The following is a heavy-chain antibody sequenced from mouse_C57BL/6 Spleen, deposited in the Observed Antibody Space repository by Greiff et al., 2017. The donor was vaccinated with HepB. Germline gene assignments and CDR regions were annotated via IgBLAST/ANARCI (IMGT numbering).Heavy chain of an antibody. D-gene: IGHD1-1*01. CDR3: ARGHYYGSSPNFDY. Sequence: EVKLEESGGGLVKPGGSLKLSCAASGFTFSDYGMHWVRQAPEKGLEWVAYISSGSSTIYYADTVKGRFTISRDNAKNTLFLQMTSLRSEDTAMYYCARGHYYGSSPNFDYWGQGTTLTVSS. CDR1: GFTFSDYG. CDR2: ISSGSSTI. V-gene: IGHV5-17*01. J-gene: IGHJ2*01.